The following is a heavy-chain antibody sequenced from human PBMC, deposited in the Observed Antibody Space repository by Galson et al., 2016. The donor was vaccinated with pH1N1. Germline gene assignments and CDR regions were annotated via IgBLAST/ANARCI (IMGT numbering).Heavy chain of an antibody. V-gene: IGHV3-73*01. CDR3: TRPNSGSYEEFWFDP. D-gene: IGHD1-26*01. J-gene: IGHJ5*02. Sequence: SLRLSCAASGFTFSGSAMHWVRRASGKGLEWVGRIRSKADNYATAYAASVEGRFTISRDDSKNTAYLQMNSLKTEDTAVYYCTRPNSGSYEEFWFDPWGQGTLVTVSS. CDR2: IRSKADNYAT. CDR1: GFTFSGSA.